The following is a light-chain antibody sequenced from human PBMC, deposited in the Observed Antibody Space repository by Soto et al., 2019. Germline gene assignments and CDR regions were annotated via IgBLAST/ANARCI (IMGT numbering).Light chain of an antibody. V-gene: IGKV3-15*01. CDR1: QSVSSK. CDR2: ATS. J-gene: IGKJ1*01. CDR3: QQYNNWPWT. Sequence: EIVMTQSPATLSVSPGERATLSCRASQSVSSKLAWYQQKPGQAPRLVVYATSTWATGIPARFRGSGSGTEFTLTISSLQSEDFAVYYRQQYNNWPWTFGQGTKV.